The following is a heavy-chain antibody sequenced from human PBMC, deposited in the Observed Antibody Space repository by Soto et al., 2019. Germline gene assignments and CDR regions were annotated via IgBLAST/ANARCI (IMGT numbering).Heavy chain of an antibody. D-gene: IGHD3-9*01. CDR1: GFTFSSYG. V-gene: IGHV3-33*01. CDR2: IWYDGSNK. Sequence: QVQLVESGGGVVQPGRSLRLSCAASGFTFSSYGMHWVRQAPGKGLEWVAVIWYDGSNKYYADSEKGRFTSSRDNSKNALYLHMKSMRAEDRDVYFCARGNYDILTGEVSYYYYGMDVWGQGTTVTVSS. CDR3: ARGNYDILTGEVSYYYYGMDV. J-gene: IGHJ6*02.